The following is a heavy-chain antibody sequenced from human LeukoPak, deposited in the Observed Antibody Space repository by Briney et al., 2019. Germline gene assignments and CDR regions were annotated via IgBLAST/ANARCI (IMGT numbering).Heavy chain of an antibody. D-gene: IGHD5-18*01. V-gene: IGHV4-4*07. J-gene: IGHJ4*02. Sequence: SETLSLTCTVSGDSISGYYWSWIRQFAGKGLEWIGRINTSGSTNYKPSLKSRVTVSVDTSKNQFSLKLSPVTAADTAVYYCARDRSYGPDHWGQGTLVTVSS. CDR2: INTSGST. CDR1: GDSISGYY. CDR3: ARDRSYGPDH.